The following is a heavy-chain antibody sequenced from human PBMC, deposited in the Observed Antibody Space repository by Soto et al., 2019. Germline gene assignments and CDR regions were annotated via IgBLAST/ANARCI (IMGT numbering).Heavy chain of an antibody. CDR3: ARDSYPATYYYDSSGSPADY. Sequence: QVQLVQSGAEVKKPGSSVKVSCKASGGTFSSYAISWVRQAPGQGLEWMGGIIPIFGTANYAQKFQGRVTITADESTSTAYMELSSLRSEDTAVYYCARDSYPATYYYDSSGSPADYWGQGTLVTVSS. J-gene: IGHJ4*02. CDR2: IIPIFGTA. D-gene: IGHD3-22*01. CDR1: GGTFSSYA. V-gene: IGHV1-69*01.